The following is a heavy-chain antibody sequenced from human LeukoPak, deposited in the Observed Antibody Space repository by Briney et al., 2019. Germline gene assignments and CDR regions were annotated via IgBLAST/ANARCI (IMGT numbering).Heavy chain of an antibody. V-gene: IGHV3-30-3*01. D-gene: IGHD2-2*01. CDR3: ARGPEIYCSSTSCYGMFDP. J-gene: IGHJ5*02. CDR1: GFTFSSYA. CDR2: ISYDGSNK. Sequence: PGGSLRLSCAASGFTFSSYAMHWVRQAPGKGLEWVAVISYDGSNKYYADSVKGRFTISRDNSKNTLYLQMNSLRAEDTAVYYCARGPEIYCSSTSCYGMFDPWGQGTLVTVSS.